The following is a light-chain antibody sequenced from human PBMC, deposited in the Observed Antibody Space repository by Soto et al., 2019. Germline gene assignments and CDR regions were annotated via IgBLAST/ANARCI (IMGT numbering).Light chain of an antibody. Sequence: NIGAGYDVHWYQQLPGTAPKLLIYGNSNRLSGVYYRFSGYKSGTSASLAIPGLHAEDAADYYCQSDSSSLIYVFGTGTK. V-gene: IGLV1-40*01. CDR2: GNS. CDR3: QSDSSSLIYV. J-gene: IGLJ1*01. CDR1: NIGAGYD.